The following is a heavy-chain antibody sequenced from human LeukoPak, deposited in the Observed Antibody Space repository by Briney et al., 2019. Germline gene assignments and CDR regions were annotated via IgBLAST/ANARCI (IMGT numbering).Heavy chain of an antibody. Sequence: GGSLRLSCAASGFTFSSYWMSWVRQAPGKGLEWVATIMQDGSDKYYVDSVKGRFTISRDNAKNSLYLQMNSLRAEDTAVYYCAREVACSGGSCSTGLFNYWGQGTLVTVSS. J-gene: IGHJ4*02. CDR2: IMQDGSDK. CDR1: GFTFSSYW. V-gene: IGHV3-7*01. D-gene: IGHD2-15*01. CDR3: AREVACSGGSCSTGLFNY.